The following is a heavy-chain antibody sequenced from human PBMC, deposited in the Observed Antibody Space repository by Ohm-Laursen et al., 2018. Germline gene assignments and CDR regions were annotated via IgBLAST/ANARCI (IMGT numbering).Heavy chain of an antibody. CDR2: IWYDGSNE. J-gene: IGHJ4*02. Sequence: SLRLSCTASGFTFISYGMHWVRQAPGKGLEWVAVIWYDGSNEYYADSVKGRFTISRDNSKNTLYLQMDSLRAEDTAVYYCARDQHNYGVPYYFDYWGQGTLVTVSS. CDR3: ARDQHNYGVPYYFDY. CDR1: GFTFISYG. D-gene: IGHD4-17*01. V-gene: IGHV3-33*01.